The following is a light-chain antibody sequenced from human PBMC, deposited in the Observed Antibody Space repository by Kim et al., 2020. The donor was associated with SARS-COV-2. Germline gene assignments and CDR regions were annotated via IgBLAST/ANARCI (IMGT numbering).Light chain of an antibody. CDR3: QAWDTSTGVV. V-gene: IGLV3-1*01. J-gene: IGLJ2*01. CDR2: QNT. Sequence: SYELTQPPSLPVSPGQTATITCSGDKLGDKYACWYQQRPGQSPVLVIYQNTKRPSGIPEQFSGSNSGNTATLTISGTQAMDEADYYCQAWDTSTGVVFGGGTQLTVL. CDR1: KLGDKY.